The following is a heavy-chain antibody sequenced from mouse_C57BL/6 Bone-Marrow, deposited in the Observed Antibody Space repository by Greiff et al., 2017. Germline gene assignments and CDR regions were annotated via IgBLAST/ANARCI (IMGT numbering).Heavy chain of an antibody. Sequence: VQLQQPGAELVMPGASVKLSCKASGYTFTSYWMHWVKQRPGQGLEWIGEIDPSDSYTNYNQKFKGKSTLTVDKSSSTAYMQLSSLTSEDSAVYYCVRWGYLGYWGQGTTLTVSS. CDR3: VRWGYLGY. V-gene: IGHV1-69*01. CDR1: GYTFTSYW. D-gene: IGHD5-1*01. J-gene: IGHJ2*01. CDR2: IDPSDSYT.